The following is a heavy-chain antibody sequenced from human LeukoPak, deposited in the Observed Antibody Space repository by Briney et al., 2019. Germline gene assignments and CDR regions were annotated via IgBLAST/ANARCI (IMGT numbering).Heavy chain of an antibody. V-gene: IGHV4-4*02. CDR2: IYHSGST. D-gene: IGHD4-17*01. Sequence: PSETLSLTCAVSGGSISSSNWWSWVRQPPGKGLEWIGEIYHSGSTNYNPSLKSRVTISVDTSKNQFSLKLSSVTAADTAVYYCARDLYGDYFDYWGQGTLVTVSS. J-gene: IGHJ4*02. CDR3: ARDLYGDYFDY. CDR1: GGSISSSNW.